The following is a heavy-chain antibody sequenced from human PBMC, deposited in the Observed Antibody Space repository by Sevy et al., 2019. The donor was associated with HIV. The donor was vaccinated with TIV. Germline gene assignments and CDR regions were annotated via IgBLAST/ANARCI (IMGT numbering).Heavy chain of an antibody. D-gene: IGHD3-10*01. V-gene: IGHV1-69*13. J-gene: IGHJ4*01. CDR1: GGIFRSNA. CDR3: ARDKYYYVSGSFDY. Sequence: ASVKVSRKASGGIFRSNAISWVRQAPGQGLEWMGGIIAVFGTTNYAQKFQGRVTVTADESRSTAYMELSSLRSEDTAVYYCARDKYYYVSGSFDYWGQGTQVTVSS. CDR2: IIAVFGTT.